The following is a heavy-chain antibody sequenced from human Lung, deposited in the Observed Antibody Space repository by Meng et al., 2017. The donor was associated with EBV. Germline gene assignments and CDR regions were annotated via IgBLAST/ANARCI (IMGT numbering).Heavy chain of an antibody. D-gene: IGHD3-10*01. CDR2: ISSSRSYI. CDR1: GFTFSSYN. CDR3: ARERGDY. Sequence: EVQLGESGGGLVKPGGSLRLSCAASGFTFSSYNLTWVRQAPGKGLEWVSSISSSRSYIYYADSMKGRFTISRDNAKNSLYLQMNSLRAEDTAVYYCARERGDYWGQGTLVTVAS. V-gene: IGHV3-21*02. J-gene: IGHJ4*02.